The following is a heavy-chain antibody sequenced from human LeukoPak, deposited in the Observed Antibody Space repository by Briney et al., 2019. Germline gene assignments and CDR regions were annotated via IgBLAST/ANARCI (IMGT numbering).Heavy chain of an antibody. V-gene: IGHV1-2*02. CDR3: ARGGSLRSLPRVQADAFDI. D-gene: IGHD4-17*01. J-gene: IGHJ3*02. CDR1: GYTLTGYY. CDR2: INPNSGGT. Sequence: ASVKVSCKASGYTLTGYYMHWVRQAPGQGLEWMGWINPNSGGTNYAQKFQGRVTMTRDTSISTAYMELSRLRSDDTAVYYCARGGSLRSLPRVQADAFDIWGQGTMVTVSS.